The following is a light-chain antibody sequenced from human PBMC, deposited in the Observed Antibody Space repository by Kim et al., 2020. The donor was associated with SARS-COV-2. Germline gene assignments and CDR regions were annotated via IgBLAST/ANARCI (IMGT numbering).Light chain of an antibody. J-gene: IGLJ3*02. CDR2: WDS. Sequence: GQLVVISCSGASFMTGTNCVYWYQRLQGTAPKLVNFWDSQRTSGVPDRFAGSRSGTSASLAISGLRSEDEADYYCATWDDSLTGWVFGGGTQLTVL. CDR3: ATWDDSLTGWV. CDR1: SFMTGTNC. V-gene: IGLV1-47*01.